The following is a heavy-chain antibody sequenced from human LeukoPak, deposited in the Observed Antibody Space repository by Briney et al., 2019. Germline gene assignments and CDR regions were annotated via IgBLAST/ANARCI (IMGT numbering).Heavy chain of an antibody. V-gene: IGHV4-59*01. CDR3: ARAGYYYDSSGYYLGYYYYYGMDV. CDR1: GGSISSYY. Sequence: SETLSLTCTVSGGSISSYYWSWIRQSPGKGLEWIRYIYYSGSTNYNPSLKSRVTISVDTSKNQFSLKLSSVTAADTAVYYCARAGYYYDSSGYYLGYYYYYGMDVWGQGTTVTVSS. J-gene: IGHJ6*02. CDR2: IYYSGST. D-gene: IGHD3-22*01.